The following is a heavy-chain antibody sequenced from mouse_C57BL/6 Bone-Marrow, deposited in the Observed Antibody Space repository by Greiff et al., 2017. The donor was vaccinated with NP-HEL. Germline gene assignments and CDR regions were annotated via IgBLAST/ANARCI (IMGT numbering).Heavy chain of an antibody. CDR1: GYTFTSYT. CDR3: SKYNWGFAY. CDR2: INPSSGYT. D-gene: IGHD1-3*01. J-gene: IGHJ3*01. V-gene: IGHV1-4*01. Sequence: VQLQQSGAELARPGASVKMSCKASGYTFTSYTMHWVKQRPGQGLEWIGYINPSSGYTKYNQKFKDKATLTADKSSSTAYMQLSSLTSEDSAVYYCSKYNWGFAYWGQGTLVTVSA.